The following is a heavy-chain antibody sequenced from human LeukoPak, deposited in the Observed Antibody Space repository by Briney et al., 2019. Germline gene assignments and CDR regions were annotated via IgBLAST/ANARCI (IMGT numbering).Heavy chain of an antibody. J-gene: IGHJ4*02. D-gene: IGHD5-18*01. V-gene: IGHV3-23*01. CDR2: ISGSGGST. CDR3: AKDRGGRAAISYFDY. Sequence: PGGSLRLSCAASGFTFSSYGMSWVRQAPGKGLEWVSAISGSGGSTYYADSVKGRFTISRDNSKNTLYLQMNSLRAEDTAVYYCAKDRGGRAAISYFDYWGQGTLVTVSS. CDR1: GFTFSSYG.